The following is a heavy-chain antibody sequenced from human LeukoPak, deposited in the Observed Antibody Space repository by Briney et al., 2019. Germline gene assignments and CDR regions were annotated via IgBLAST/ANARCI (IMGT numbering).Heavy chain of an antibody. CDR1: GFTFSSYS. CDR2: ISSSSSYI. J-gene: IGHJ4*02. V-gene: IGHV3-21*01. CDR3: ARASRVLTGSFFDY. Sequence: PGGSLRLSCAASGFTFSSYSMNWVRQAPGKGLEWVSSISSSSSYIYYADSVKGRFTISRDNAKNTLYLQMNSLRAEDTAVYYCARASRVLTGSFFDYWGQGTLVTVSS. D-gene: IGHD3-9*01.